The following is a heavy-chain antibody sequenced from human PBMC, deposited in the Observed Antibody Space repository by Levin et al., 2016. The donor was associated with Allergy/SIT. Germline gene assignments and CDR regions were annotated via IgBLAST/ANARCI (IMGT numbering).Heavy chain of an antibody. J-gene: IGHJ4*02. V-gene: IGHV3-53*05. D-gene: IGHD1-26*01. Sequence: GESLKISCAASGFTVSNNYMSWVRQAPGKGLEWVSVIYSGGSTYYADSVKGRFTISRDNSKNTLYLQMSSLRPEDTAVYYCVRVSGSYGYWGQGTLVTVSS. CDR1: GFTVSNNY. CDR3: VRVSGSYGY. CDR2: IYSGGST.